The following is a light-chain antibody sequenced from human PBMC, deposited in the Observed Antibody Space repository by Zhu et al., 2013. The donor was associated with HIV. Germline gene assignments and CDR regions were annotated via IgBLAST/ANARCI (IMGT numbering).Light chain of an antibody. CDR3: QQAHSFPIT. J-gene: IGKJ5*01. Sequence: DIEMTQSPSALSASVGDRVTITCRSSHALSTWLAWYQQKAGKPPNLLISDASSLQSGVPVRFSGSGSGTEFTLTISSLQPEDFATYYCQQAHSFPITFGQGTRLDIK. V-gene: IGKV1-12*01. CDR1: HALSTW. CDR2: DAS.